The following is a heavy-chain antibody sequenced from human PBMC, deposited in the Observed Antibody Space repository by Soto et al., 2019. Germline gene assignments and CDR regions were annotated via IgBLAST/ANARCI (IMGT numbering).Heavy chain of an antibody. V-gene: IGHV4-34*01. CDR2: MNHAGST. CDR3: ARGNIVLMIFGRMDFYGVDV. Sequence: QVQLRQWGAGLLKPSETLSLRCAVNGGAFSGYYWSWIRQPPGKGLEWIGEMNHAGSTNYNPSLKSRVTMSVDTSKNQFSLNLTSLTAADTAVYYCARGNIVLMIFGRMDFYGVDVWGQGTTVTVSS. J-gene: IGHJ6*02. D-gene: IGHD2-8*01. CDR1: GGAFSGYY.